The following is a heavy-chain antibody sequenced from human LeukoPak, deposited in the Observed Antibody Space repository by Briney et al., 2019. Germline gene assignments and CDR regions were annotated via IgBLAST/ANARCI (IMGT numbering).Heavy chain of an antibody. CDR2: MSYSGGS. J-gene: IGHJ4*02. CDR3: ARIYPALFDN. Sequence: PSETLSLTCTVSGDSINNYYWSWVRQTPEKGLEWIGYMSYSGGSDYGPSLKSRVTMSIDTSKNQFSLRMTSATAADTGVYYCARIYPALFDNWGQGTLVTVSS. D-gene: IGHD3-16*02. CDR1: GDSINNYY. V-gene: IGHV4-59*01.